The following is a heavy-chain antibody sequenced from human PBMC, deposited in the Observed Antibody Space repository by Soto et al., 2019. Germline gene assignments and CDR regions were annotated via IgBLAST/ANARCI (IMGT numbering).Heavy chain of an antibody. Sequence: SETLSLTCSVSGASIRSGGYYWSWLRQSPGKGLELIGHIYYTGSTFYSPSLKSRLTISLDTSKNQFSLDLRSVTAADTAMYYCARIEMASIKWGRGTLVTVSS. CDR3: ARIEMASIK. CDR1: GASIRSGGYY. J-gene: IGHJ4*02. CDR2: IYYTGST. V-gene: IGHV4-31*03.